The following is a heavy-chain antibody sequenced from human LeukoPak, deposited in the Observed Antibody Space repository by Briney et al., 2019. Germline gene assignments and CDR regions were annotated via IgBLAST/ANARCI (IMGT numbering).Heavy chain of an antibody. CDR1: GFTFSSYG. CDR2: IRYDGSDK. Sequence: PGGSLRLSCAASGFTFSSYGMHWVRQAPGKGLEWMAFIRYDGSDKYYADSVKGRFTISRDNSKNTLYLQMNSLRAEDTAVYYCAMDSSWLPLKFDYWGQGTLVTVST. D-gene: IGHD5-24*01. J-gene: IGHJ4*02. V-gene: IGHV3-30*02. CDR3: AMDSSWLPLKFDY.